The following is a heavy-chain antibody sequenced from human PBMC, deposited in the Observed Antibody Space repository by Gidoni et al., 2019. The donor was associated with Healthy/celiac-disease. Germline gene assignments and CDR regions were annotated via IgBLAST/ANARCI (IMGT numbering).Heavy chain of an antibody. CDR1: GFTFGDYA. V-gene: IGHV3-49*03. CDR3: TRDLTNNYYDSSGYPTDFDY. J-gene: IGHJ4*02. Sequence: EVQLVESGGGLVQPGRSLRLSCTASGFTFGDYAMLWFRQAPGKGLEWVGFSRSKAYGGTTEYAASVKGRFTISRDESKSIAYLQMNSLKTEDTAVYYCTRDLTNNYYDSSGYPTDFDYWGQGTLVTVSS. CDR2: SRSKAYGGTT. D-gene: IGHD3-22*01.